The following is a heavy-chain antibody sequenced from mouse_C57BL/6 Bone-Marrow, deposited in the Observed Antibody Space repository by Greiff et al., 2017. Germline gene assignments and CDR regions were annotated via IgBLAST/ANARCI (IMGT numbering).Heavy chain of an antibody. V-gene: IGHV7-3*01. Sequence: EVKVVESGGGLVQPGGSLSLSCAASGFTFTDYYMSWVRQPPGKALEWLGFIRNKANGYTTEYSASVKGRFTISRYNSQSILYLQMNALRAEDSATYDCARWDGSLAEWGQGTLVTVSA. J-gene: IGHJ3*02. CDR1: GFTFTDYY. CDR2: IRNKANGYTT. D-gene: IGHD1-1*01. CDR3: ARWDGSLAE.